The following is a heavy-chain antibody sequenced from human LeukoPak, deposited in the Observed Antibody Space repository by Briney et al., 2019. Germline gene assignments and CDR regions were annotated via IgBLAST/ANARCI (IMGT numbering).Heavy chain of an antibody. J-gene: IGHJ4*02. V-gene: IGHV3-23*01. Sequence: GGSLRLSCAASGFTFSSYGMNWVRQAPGKGLEWVSTIRNSGSSTSYADSVKGRFTISRDNSKNTLYLQLNSLRADDTALYYCAKQSHDYGGYMDFWGQGSLVTVSS. D-gene: IGHD4-17*01. CDR1: GFTFSSYG. CDR3: AKQSHDYGGYMDF. CDR2: IRNSGSST.